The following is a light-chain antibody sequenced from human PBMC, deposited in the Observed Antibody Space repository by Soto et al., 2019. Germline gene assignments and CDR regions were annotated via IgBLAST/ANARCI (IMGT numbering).Light chain of an antibody. CDR2: EAS. Sequence: QSVLTQPASVSGSPGQSITISCTGTSSNVGSYNLVSWYQQHPGEAPKLMISEASKRPSGVSNRFSGSKSGNTASLTISGLQAEDEADYYCCSYAGSDTTIFGGGTKSPS. CDR1: SSNVGSYNL. V-gene: IGLV2-23*01. J-gene: IGLJ2*01. CDR3: CSYAGSDTTI.